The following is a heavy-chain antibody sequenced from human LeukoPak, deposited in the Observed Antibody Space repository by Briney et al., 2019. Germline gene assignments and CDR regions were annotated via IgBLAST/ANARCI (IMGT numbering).Heavy chain of an antibody. CDR1: GFTFSRNA. V-gene: IGHV3-23*01. CDR2: LSDNGLTT. CDR3: AKLPNNYYYYMDV. J-gene: IGHJ6*03. Sequence: GGSLRLSCAASGFTFSRNAMSWVRQAPGKGLEWVSGLSDNGLTTYYADSVKGRFTISRGNSKNTLYLQMSSLRAEDTAVYYCAKLPNNYYYYMDVWGKGTTVTVSS.